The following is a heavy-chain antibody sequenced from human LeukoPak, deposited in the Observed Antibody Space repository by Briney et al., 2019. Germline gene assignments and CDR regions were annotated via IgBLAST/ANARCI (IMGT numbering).Heavy chain of an antibody. Sequence: ASVKVSCKASGYSFTSNAMNWVRQAAGQGLEGMGWISAYNGNTNYAQKLQGRVTMTRDTSISTAYMELSSLSSEDTAVYYCARGLGEESNYWGQGTLVTVSS. V-gene: IGHV1-8*02. D-gene: IGHD4-17*01. J-gene: IGHJ4*02. CDR1: GYSFTSNA. CDR2: ISAYNGNT. CDR3: ARGLGEESNY.